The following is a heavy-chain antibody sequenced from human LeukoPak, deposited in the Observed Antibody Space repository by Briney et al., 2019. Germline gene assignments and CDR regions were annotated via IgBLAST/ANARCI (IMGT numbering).Heavy chain of an antibody. CDR1: GGSISSSSYY. D-gene: IGHD3-10*01. Sequence: PSETLSLTCTVSGGSISSSSYYWAWIRQPPGEGLNWIGNIYNSGISYYNPSLKSRVTISVDTSKNQFSLRLSSVTAADTAVYYCARRRGTRFGGEPMSYFDYWGQGTLVTVSS. CDR3: ARRRGTRFGGEPMSYFDY. CDR2: IYNSGIS. J-gene: IGHJ4*02. V-gene: IGHV4-39*01.